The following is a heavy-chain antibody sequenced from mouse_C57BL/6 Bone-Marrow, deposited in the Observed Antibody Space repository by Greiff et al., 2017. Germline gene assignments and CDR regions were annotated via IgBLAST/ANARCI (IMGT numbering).Heavy chain of an antibody. V-gene: IGHV14-2*01. J-gene: IGHJ2*01. CDR1: GFNIKDYY. CDR3: TRSLIYYGTNY. D-gene: IGHD1-1*01. CDR2: IAPEDGGT. Sequence: VHVKQSGAELVKPGASVKLSCTASGFNIKDYYIHWVKQRTEQGLEWIGRIAPEDGGTKYAPKFQDKATITADKSSNTAYLQLSSLTSEDTAVYYCTRSLIYYGTNYWGQGTTLTVSS.